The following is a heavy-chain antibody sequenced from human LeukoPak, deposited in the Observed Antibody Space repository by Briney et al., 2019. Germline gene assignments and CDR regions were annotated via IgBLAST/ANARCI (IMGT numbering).Heavy chain of an antibody. J-gene: IGHJ3*02. CDR2: INPSGGST. V-gene: IGHV1-46*01. D-gene: IGHD2-15*01. CDR1: GYTFTSCY. Sequence: ASVKVSCKASGYTFTSCYMHWVRQPPGQGLEWMGIINPSGGSTSYAQKFQGTGTMTRDTSTSTVYMELGSVGYEGAAVYECARVLLVAGSFDIWGQGTMVTVSS. CDR3: ARVLLVAGSFDI.